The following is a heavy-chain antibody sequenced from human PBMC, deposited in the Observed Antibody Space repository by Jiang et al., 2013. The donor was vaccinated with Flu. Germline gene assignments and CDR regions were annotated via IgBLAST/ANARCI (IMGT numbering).Heavy chain of an antibody. CDR3: ARSYCSSTSCYSYNWFDP. V-gene: IGHV3-30-3*01. J-gene: IGHJ5*02. D-gene: IGHD2-2*01. CDR1: GFTFSSYA. Sequence: VQLLESGGGVVQPGRSLRLSCAASGFTFSSYAMHWVRQAPGKGLEWVAVISYDGSNKYYADSVKGRFTISRDNSKNTLYLQMNSLRAEDTAVYYCARSYCSSTSCYSYNWFDPWGQGTLVTVSS. CDR2: ISYDGSNK.